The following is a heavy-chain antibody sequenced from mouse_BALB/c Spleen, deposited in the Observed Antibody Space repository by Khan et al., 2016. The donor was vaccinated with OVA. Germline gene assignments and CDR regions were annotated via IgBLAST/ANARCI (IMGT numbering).Heavy chain of an antibody. CDR2: IYPGISDT. V-gene: IGHV1-5*01. D-gene: IGHD2-4*01. Sequence: DVQLQESGTVLARPGASVKMSCKASGYSFTNYWMHWVQQRPGQGLEWIGAIYPGISDTRYNQKFKGKAKLTAVTSASTAYMELSSLTNEDSAVYYGTRSYDSYYFDYWGQGTTLTVSS. J-gene: IGHJ2*01. CDR1: GYSFTNYW. CDR3: TRSYDSYYFDY.